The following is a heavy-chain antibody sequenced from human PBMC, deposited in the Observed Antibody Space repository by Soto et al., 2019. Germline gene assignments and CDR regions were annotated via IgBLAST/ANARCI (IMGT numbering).Heavy chain of an antibody. CDR3: ARDNYDFWSGTNYYGMDV. CDR2: IYTSWST. CDR1: GGSISSYY. D-gene: IGHD3-3*01. J-gene: IGHJ6*02. Sequence: PSETLSLTCTVSGGSISSYYWSRIRRPAGKGLEWIGRIYTSWSTNYNPSLKSRVTMSVDTSKNQFSLKLSSVTAADTAVYYCARDNYDFWSGTNYYGMDVWGQGTTVTVSS. V-gene: IGHV4-4*07.